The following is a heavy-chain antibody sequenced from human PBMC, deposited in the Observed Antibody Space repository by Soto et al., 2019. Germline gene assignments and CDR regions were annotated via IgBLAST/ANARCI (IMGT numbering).Heavy chain of an antibody. Sequence: EVQLVESGGGLVQPGGSLRLSCAASGFTISSYWMHGVRQAPGKGLVWVSRINSDGSSTSYADSVKGRFTISRDNAKNTLYLQMNSLRAEDTAVYYCARGDSYGLDYYYYGMDVWGQGTTVTVSS. D-gene: IGHD5-18*01. V-gene: IGHV3-74*01. CDR2: INSDGSST. CDR3: ARGDSYGLDYYYYGMDV. CDR1: GFTISSYW. J-gene: IGHJ6*02.